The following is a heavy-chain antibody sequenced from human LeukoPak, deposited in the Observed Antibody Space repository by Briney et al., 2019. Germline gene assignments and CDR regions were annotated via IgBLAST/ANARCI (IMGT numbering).Heavy chain of an antibody. D-gene: IGHD2-15*01. CDR3: TRIGRCSDGSCFGRFDP. CDR1: GGSISSGDYP. V-gene: IGHV4-31*03. CDR2: MSYSGTT. Sequence: SETLSLTCTVSGGSISSGDYPWNWIRQFPGKGLEWIGYMSYSGTTNYNPSLRSRVSISLDTSKNQFSLRLNSVTAADTAVYYCTRIGRCSDGSCFGRFDPWGQGTLVTVSS. J-gene: IGHJ5*02.